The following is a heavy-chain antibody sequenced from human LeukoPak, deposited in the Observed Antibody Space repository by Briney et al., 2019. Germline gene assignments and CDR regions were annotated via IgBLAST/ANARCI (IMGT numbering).Heavy chain of an antibody. V-gene: IGHV3-30*02. Sequence: PGGSLRLSCAASGFTFSSYGMHWVRQAPGKGLEWVAFIRYDGSNKYYADSVKGRFTISRDNSKNTLYLQMNSPRAEDTAVYYCAKDLGYYYDSSGYYCPDYWGQGTLVTVSS. J-gene: IGHJ4*02. CDR1: GFTFSSYG. CDR3: AKDLGYYYDSSGYYCPDY. D-gene: IGHD3-22*01. CDR2: IRYDGSNK.